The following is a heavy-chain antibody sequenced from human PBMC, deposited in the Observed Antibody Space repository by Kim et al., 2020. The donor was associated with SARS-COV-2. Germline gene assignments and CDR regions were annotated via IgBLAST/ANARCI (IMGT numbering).Heavy chain of an antibody. Sequence: GGSLRLSCAASGFTFSNAWMSWVRQAPGKGLEWVGRIKSKTDGGTTDYAAPVKGRFTISRDDSKNTLYLKMNSLKTEDTAVYYCTTEITVSHYYYYYGMDVWGQGTTVTVSS. D-gene: IGHD4-4*01. J-gene: IGHJ6*02. CDR2: IKSKTDGGTT. CDR1: GFTFSNAW. CDR3: TTEITVSHYYYYYGMDV. V-gene: IGHV3-15*01.